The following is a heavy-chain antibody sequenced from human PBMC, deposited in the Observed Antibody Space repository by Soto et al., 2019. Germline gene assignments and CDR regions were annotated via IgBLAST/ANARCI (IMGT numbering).Heavy chain of an antibody. J-gene: IGHJ4*02. Sequence: QVQLQESGPGLVKPSQTLSLTCTVSGGSISSGGYYWSWIRQHPGKGLEWIGYIYYSGSTYYNPSLKSRVTISVDTSKNQFSLKLSSVTASDTAVYYCARGWVNTAMVTFDYWGQGTLVTVSS. D-gene: IGHD5-18*01. CDR3: ARGWVNTAMVTFDY. V-gene: IGHV4-31*03. CDR1: GGSISSGGYY. CDR2: IYYSGST.